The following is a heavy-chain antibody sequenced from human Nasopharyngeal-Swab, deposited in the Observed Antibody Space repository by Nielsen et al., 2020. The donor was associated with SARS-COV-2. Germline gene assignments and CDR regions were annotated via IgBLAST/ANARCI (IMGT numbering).Heavy chain of an antibody. D-gene: IGHD3-10*01. CDR1: GGSISSGGYY. J-gene: IGHJ6*02. V-gene: IGHV4-31*03. Sequence: SETLSLTCTVSGGSISSGGYYWSWIRQHPGKGLEWIGYIYYSGSTYYNPSLKSRVTISVDTSKNQFSLKLSSVTAADTAVYYCARVDTMVRGVIRSYYYYAMDVWGQGTTVTVSS. CDR2: IYYSGST. CDR3: ARVDTMVRGVIRSYYYYAMDV.